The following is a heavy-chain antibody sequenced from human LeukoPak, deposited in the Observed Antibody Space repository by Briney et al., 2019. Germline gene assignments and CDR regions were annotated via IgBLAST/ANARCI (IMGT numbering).Heavy chain of an antibody. J-gene: IGHJ4*02. CDR3: AKEAAYCGGDCYSGSDY. V-gene: IGHV3-30*18. CDR1: GFTFSSYG. D-gene: IGHD2-21*02. Sequence: PGRSLRLSCAASGFTFSSYGMHWVRQAPGKGLEWVAVISYDGSNKYYADSVKGRFTISRDNSKNTLYLQMNSLRAEDTAVYYCAKEAAYCGGDCYSGSDYWGQGTLVIVSS. CDR2: ISYDGSNK.